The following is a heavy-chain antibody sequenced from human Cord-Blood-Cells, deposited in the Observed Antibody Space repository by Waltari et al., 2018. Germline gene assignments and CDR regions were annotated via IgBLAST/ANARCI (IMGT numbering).Heavy chain of an antibody. CDR1: GGSISSSRYY. J-gene: IGHJ4*02. Sequence: QLQLQESGPGLVKPSETLSLTCTVSGGSISSSRYYWGWIRQPPGKGLEWIGSIYYSGSTYYNPSLKSRVTISVDTSKNQFSLKLSSVTAADTAVYYCARFDSSGYYFDYWGQGTLVTVSS. CDR3: ARFDSSGYYFDY. CDR2: IYYSGST. V-gene: IGHV4-39*07. D-gene: IGHD3-22*01.